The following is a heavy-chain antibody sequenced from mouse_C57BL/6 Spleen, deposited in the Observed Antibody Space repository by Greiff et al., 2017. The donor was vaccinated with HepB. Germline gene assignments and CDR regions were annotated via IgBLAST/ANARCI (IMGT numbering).Heavy chain of an antibody. CDR2: INPGSGGT. CDR3: AREGVYHADAMDY. CDR1: GYAFTNYL. Sequence: QVQLQHSGAELVRPGTSVKVSCKASGYAFTNYLIEWVKQRPGQGLEWIGVINPGSGGTNYNEKFKGKATLTADKSSSTAYMQLSSLTSEDSAVYFCAREGVYHADAMDYWGQGTSVTVSS. D-gene: IGHD2-1*01. V-gene: IGHV1-54*01. J-gene: IGHJ4*01.